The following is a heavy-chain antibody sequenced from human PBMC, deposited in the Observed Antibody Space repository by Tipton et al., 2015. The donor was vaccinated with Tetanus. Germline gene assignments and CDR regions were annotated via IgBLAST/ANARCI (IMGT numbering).Heavy chain of an antibody. D-gene: IGHD3-10*01. V-gene: IGHV4-59*01. Sequence: GLVKPSETLSLTCTVSGDSISSNYWSWIRQPPGKGLEWLAYISDRGLSNSNYFLKSRITISRDTSRNQFSLKLTSVTTADTAVYYCTRANHEFPKKGPFDSWGQGTLVIVS. CDR3: TRANHEFPKKGPFDS. CDR1: GDSISSNY. CDR2: ISDRGLS. J-gene: IGHJ4*02.